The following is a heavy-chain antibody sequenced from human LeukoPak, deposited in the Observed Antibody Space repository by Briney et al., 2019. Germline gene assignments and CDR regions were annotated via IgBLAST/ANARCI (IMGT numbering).Heavy chain of an antibody. Sequence: PSETLSLTCAVSGYSISSGYYWGWIRQPPGKGLEWIGSIYHSGSTYYNPSLKSRVTISVDTSKNQFSLKLSSVTAADTAVYYCARLPSDPDYWGQGTLVTVSS. CDR3: ARLPSDPDY. CDR2: IYHSGST. CDR1: GYSISSGYY. V-gene: IGHV4-38-2*01. J-gene: IGHJ4*02. D-gene: IGHD1-26*01.